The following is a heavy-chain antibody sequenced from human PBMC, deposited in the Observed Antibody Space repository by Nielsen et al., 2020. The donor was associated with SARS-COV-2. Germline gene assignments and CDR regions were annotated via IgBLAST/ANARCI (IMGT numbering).Heavy chain of an antibody. CDR1: GGSISNYY. CDR2: IHHSGAT. CDR3: ARVKGTHGGSYLDV. D-gene: IGHD1-26*01. V-gene: IGHV4-59*08. J-gene: IGHJ6*02. Sequence: SETLSLTCTLSGGSISNYYWSWIRQPPGKGLEWLGFIHHSGATTYNPSLESRVTMSVDTSKNQFSLKLRSVTAADTAVYYCARVKGTHGGSYLDVWGQGTAVTVSS.